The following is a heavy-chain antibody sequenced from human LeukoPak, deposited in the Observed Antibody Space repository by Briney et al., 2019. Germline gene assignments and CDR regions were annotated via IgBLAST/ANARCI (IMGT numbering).Heavy chain of an antibody. CDR3: ARVDSSSWSEDY. V-gene: IGHV4-59*01. CDR1: DGSISSYY. J-gene: IGHJ4*02. Sequence: SETLSLTCTVSDGSISSYYWSWIRQPPGKGLEWIGYIYYSGSTNYNPSLKSRVTISVDTSKNQFSLKLSSVTAADTAVYYCARVDSSSWSEDYWGQGTLVTVSS. CDR2: IYYSGST. D-gene: IGHD6-13*01.